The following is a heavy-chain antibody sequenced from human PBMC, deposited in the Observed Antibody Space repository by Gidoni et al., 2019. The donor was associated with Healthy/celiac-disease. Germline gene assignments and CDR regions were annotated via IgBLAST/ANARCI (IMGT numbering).Heavy chain of an antibody. CDR2: ISYDGSNK. V-gene: IGHV3-30*18. CDR1: GFTFSSYG. D-gene: IGHD4-4*01. Sequence: QVQLVESGGGVVQPGRSLRLSCAASGFTFSSYGMHWVRQAPGKGLEWVAVISYDGSNKYYADSVKGRFTISRDNSKNTLYLQMNSLRAEDTAVYYCANDYSTWGQGTLVTVSS. J-gene: IGHJ5*02. CDR3: ANDYST.